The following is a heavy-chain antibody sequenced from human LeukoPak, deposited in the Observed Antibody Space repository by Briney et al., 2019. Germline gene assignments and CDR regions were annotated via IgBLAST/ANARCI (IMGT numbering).Heavy chain of an antibody. CDR3: ARGPSYSYGKDFDY. D-gene: IGHD5-18*01. J-gene: IGHJ4*02. CDR2: IYYSGST. V-gene: IGHV4-31*03. CDR1: GGSISSGGYY. Sequence: SETLSLTCTVSGGSISSGGYYWSWIRQHPGTGLEWIEYIYYSGSTYYNPSLKSRLTISVDTSKNQFSLKLSSVTAADTAVYYCARGPSYSYGKDFDYWGQGTLVTVSS.